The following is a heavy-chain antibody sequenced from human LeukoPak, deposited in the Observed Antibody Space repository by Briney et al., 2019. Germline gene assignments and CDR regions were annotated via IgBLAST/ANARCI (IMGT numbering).Heavy chain of an antibody. V-gene: IGHV3-53*01. D-gene: IGHD4-23*01. Sequence: GGSLRLSCAVSGFTVSSNYMSWVRQAPGKGLEWVSLIYSGGGTYYADSVRGRFTISRDDSKNTLYLQMNSLRAEDTAVYYCVRRAGGYSHPYDYWGQGTLVTVS. CDR3: VRRAGGYSHPYDY. J-gene: IGHJ4*02. CDR1: GFTVSSNY. CDR2: IYSGGGT.